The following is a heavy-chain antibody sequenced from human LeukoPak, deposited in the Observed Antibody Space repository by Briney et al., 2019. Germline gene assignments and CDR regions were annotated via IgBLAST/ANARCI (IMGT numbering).Heavy chain of an antibody. Sequence: PGGSLRLSCAASGFTFSNYAMTWVRQAPGKGLEWVSAISDSGGKTHYADSVKGRFTISRDNSKNTLYLQMNSLRVEDTAIYYCAKDWSCNHWGQGTLITVSS. V-gene: IGHV3-23*01. CDR3: AKDWSCNH. D-gene: IGHD1-26*01. CDR2: ISDSGGKT. J-gene: IGHJ5*02. CDR1: GFTFSNYA.